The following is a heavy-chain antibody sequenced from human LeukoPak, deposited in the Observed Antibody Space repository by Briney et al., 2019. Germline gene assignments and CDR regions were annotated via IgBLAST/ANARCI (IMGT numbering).Heavy chain of an antibody. Sequence: GGSLRLSCAASGLTFSSYSMNWVRQAPGKGLEWVSYISSTGGTIYYADSVKGRFTISRDNAENSLYLQMNSLRAEDTAVYYCARDRCSGGSCYACDYWGQGTLVTVSS. D-gene: IGHD2-15*01. CDR3: ARDRCSGGSCYACDY. CDR2: ISSTGGTI. V-gene: IGHV3-48*01. J-gene: IGHJ4*02. CDR1: GLTFSSYS.